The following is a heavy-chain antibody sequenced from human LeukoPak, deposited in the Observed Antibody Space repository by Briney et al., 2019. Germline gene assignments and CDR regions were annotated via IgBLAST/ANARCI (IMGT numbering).Heavy chain of an antibody. V-gene: IGHV4-38-2*02. J-gene: IGHJ4*02. Sequence: SETLSLTCTVSGYSISSGYYWGWIRQPPGKGLEWIGSIYHSGSTYYNPSLKSRVTISVDTSKNQFSLKLSSVTAADTAVYYCAREPCSSTSCGNENDDDYWGQGTLVTVSS. CDR3: AREPCSSTSCGNENDDDY. CDR2: IYHSGST. CDR1: GYSISSGYY. D-gene: IGHD2-2*01.